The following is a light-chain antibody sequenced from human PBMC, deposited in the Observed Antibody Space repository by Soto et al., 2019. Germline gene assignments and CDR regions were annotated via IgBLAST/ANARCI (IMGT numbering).Light chain of an antibody. V-gene: IGKV3-11*01. CDR3: QQRSSWPLT. CDR2: DAS. Sequence: EIVLTQFPATLSLSSGERAALSCRASLGVSRFLAWYQQKPGQAPRLLIYDASNRATGIPARFSGSGSGTDFTLAINSLEPEDFAVYYCQQRSSWPLTFGGGTKVEIK. CDR1: LGVSRF. J-gene: IGKJ4*01.